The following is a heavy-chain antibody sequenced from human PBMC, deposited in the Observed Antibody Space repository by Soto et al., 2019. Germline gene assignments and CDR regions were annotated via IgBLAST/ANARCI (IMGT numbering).Heavy chain of an antibody. CDR2: INSDGSST. CDR1: GFTFSSYW. D-gene: IGHD6-6*01. V-gene: IGHV3-74*01. CDR3: ARARRSSSFYYYYYMDV. J-gene: IGHJ6*03. Sequence: GGSLRLSYAASGFTFSSYWMHWVRQAPGKGLVWVSRINSDGSSTSYADSVKGRFTISRDNAKNTLYLQMNSLRAEDTAVYYCARARRSSSFYYYYYMDVWGKGTTVTVSS.